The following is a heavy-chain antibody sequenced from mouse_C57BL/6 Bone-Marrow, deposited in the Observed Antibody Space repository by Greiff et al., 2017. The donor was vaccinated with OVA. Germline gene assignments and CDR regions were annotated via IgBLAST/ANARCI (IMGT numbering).Heavy chain of an antibody. CDR1: GYTFTSYW. Sequence: QVQLQQPGAELVKPGASVKMSCKASGYTFTSYWITWVKQRPGQGLEWIGDIYPGSGSTNYNEKFKSKATLTVDTSSSTAYMQLSSLTSEDSAVYYCARVAHYYSNCSYYFDYGGQGTTLTVSS. J-gene: IGHJ2*01. V-gene: IGHV1-55*01. CDR2: IYPGSGST. CDR3: ARVAHYYSNCSYYFDY. D-gene: IGHD2-5*01.